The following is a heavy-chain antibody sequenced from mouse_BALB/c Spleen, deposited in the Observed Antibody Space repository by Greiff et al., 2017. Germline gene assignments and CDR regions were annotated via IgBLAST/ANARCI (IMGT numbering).Heavy chain of an antibody. J-gene: IGHJ4*01. CDR1: GFTFSDYG. CDR2: ISNLAYSI. D-gene: IGHD1-1*02. CDR3: ARFYGPYAMDY. V-gene: IGHV5-15*02. Sequence: EVKVVESGGGLVQPGGSRKLSCAASGFTFSDYGMAWVRQAPGKGPEWVAFISNLAYSIYYADTVTGRFTISRENAKNTLYLEMSSLRSEDTAMYYCARFYGPYAMDYWGQGTSVTVSS.